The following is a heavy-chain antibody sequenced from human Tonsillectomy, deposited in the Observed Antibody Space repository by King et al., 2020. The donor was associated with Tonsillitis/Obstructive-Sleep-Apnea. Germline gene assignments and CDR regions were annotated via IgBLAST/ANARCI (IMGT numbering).Heavy chain of an antibody. V-gene: IGHV4-4*02. J-gene: IGHJ4*02. Sequence: QLQESGPGLVKPSGTLSLTCAVSGGSISSSNWWSWVRQPPGQGLAGIGEIYHSGRTHYNPSLKSRVTISVDKSKNQFSLKLSSVTAADTAVYYCARRASGSSTLFDYWGQGTLVTVSS. D-gene: IGHD3-10*01. CDR1: GGSISSSNW. CDR2: IYHSGRT. CDR3: ARRASGSSTLFDY.